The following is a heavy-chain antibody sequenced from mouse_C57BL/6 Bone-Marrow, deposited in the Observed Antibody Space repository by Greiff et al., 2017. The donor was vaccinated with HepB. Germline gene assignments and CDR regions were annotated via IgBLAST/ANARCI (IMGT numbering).Heavy chain of an antibody. CDR1: GFTFSSYG. Sequence: EVKLVESGGDLVKPGGSLKLSCAASGFTFSSYGMSWVRQTPDKRLEWVATISSGGSYTYYPDSVKGRFTISRDNAKNTLYLQMSSLKSEDTAMYYCAGSNWYYFDYWGQGTTLTVSS. V-gene: IGHV5-6*01. CDR2: ISSGGSYT. D-gene: IGHD4-1*01. CDR3: AGSNWYYFDY. J-gene: IGHJ2*01.